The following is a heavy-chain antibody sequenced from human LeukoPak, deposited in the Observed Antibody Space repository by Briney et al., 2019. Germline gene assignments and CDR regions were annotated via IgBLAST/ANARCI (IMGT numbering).Heavy chain of an antibody. CDR1: AYTYSSHG. CDR3: ARVSRRTITMFRGADGTAYYGIDV. D-gene: IGHD3-10*01. Sequence: GRSLTLSRETAAYTYSSHGLHWVRQERGMWLVGLAAIWYDGSNKCTADSVKGRVTISNDTSKNTLYMQINSLRAEHTAVKYCARVSRRTITMFRGADGTAYYGIDVWGKGTTVTVSS. V-gene: IGHV3-33*01. CDR2: IWYDGSNK. J-gene: IGHJ6*04.